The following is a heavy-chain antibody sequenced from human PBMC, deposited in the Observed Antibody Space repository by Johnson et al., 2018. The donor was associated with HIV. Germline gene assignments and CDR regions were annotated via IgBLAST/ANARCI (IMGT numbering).Heavy chain of an antibody. Sequence: VQLVESGGGLVQPGGSLRLSCAASGFTVSSNYMSWVRQAPGKGLEWVSLINTGGSTYYADSVTGRFTISRDNSKTSLYLQMNSLRAEDTAVYYCAKDLSSSLGPGAFDIWGQGTMVTVSS. D-gene: IGHD6-13*01. V-gene: IGHV3-66*01. CDR2: INTGGST. CDR3: AKDLSSSLGPGAFDI. CDR1: GFTVSSNY. J-gene: IGHJ3*02.